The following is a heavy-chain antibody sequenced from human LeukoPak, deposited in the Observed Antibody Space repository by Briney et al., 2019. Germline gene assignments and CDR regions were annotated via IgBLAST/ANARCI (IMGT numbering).Heavy chain of an antibody. CDR2: ISGSGDST. Sequence: GGSLRLSCAASGFTFSSYWMSWVRQPPGKGLEKVSAISGSGDSTFYADSVRGRFTISRDNSKNTLFLQMSSLRAEDTAVYYCATSLVGTKGPLDDWGQGTLVTVSS. J-gene: IGHJ4*02. V-gene: IGHV3-23*01. D-gene: IGHD1/OR15-1a*01. CDR3: ATSLVGTKGPLDD. CDR1: GFTFSSYW.